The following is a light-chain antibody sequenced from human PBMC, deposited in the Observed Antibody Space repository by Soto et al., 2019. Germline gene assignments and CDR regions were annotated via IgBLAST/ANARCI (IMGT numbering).Light chain of an antibody. J-gene: IGLJ1*01. CDR1: SSDVGGYNY. V-gene: IGLV2-8*01. CDR2: EIN. Sequence: QSALTQPASVSGSPGQSITISCTGTSSDVGGYNYVSWYQQHPGTAPKLMIYEINKRPSGVPDRFSGSKSGNTASLTVSGLQAEDEADYYCSSFAGSNNFPYVFGTGTKVTVL. CDR3: SSFAGSNNFPYV.